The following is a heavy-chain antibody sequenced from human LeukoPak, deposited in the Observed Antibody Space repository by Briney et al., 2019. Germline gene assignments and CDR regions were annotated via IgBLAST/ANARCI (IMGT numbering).Heavy chain of an antibody. CDR2: ISSSSSTI. V-gene: IGHV3-48*04. Sequence: GGSLRLSCAASGFTFSSYSMNWVRQAPGKGLEWVSYISSSSSTIYYADSVKGRFTISRDNAKNSLYLQMNSLRAEDTAVYYCARFRSAGFDPWGQGPLVTVSS. D-gene: IGHD3-10*01. J-gene: IGHJ5*02. CDR3: ARFRSAGFDP. CDR1: GFTFSSYS.